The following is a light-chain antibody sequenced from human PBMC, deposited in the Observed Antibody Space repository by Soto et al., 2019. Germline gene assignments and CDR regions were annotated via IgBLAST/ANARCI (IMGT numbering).Light chain of an antibody. CDR1: QKISSTV. CDR2: GAS. Sequence: EIVLTQSPGILSLSPGERASLSCTASQKISSTVLAWYQQKPGQAPRLLIYGASSRTTGIPDRFSGSGSGTDFTLTISGLEPEDFAMYYCQHCDGSPTFGQGTNVEIK. V-gene: IGKV3-20*01. CDR3: QHCDGSPT. J-gene: IGKJ1*01.